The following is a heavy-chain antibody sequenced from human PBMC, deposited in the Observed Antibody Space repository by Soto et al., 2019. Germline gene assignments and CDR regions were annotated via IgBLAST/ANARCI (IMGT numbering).Heavy chain of an antibody. J-gene: IGHJ4*02. Sequence: EKRLVQSGGGLVQPGGSLRLSCAASGFSVGGNYMSWVRQAPGKGLELVSLIYSGGNPFYADSMKGRFTLSRDNSNNMLYLQMDSLRAEDTAVYYCARGPNCDWWGQGTLVIVSS. CDR3: ARGPNCDW. V-gene: IGHV3-53*01. CDR1: GFSVGGNY. CDR2: IYSGGNP. D-gene: IGHD3-9*01.